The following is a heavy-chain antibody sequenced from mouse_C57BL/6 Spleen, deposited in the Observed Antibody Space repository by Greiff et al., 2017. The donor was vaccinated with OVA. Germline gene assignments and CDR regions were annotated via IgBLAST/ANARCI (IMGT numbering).Heavy chain of an antibody. Sequence: VQLKQSGPELVKPGDSVKISCKASGYSFTGYFMNWVMQSHGKSLEWIGRINPYNGDTFYNQKFKGKATLTVDKSSSTAHMELRSLTSEDSAVYYCARGYGSSWAWFAYWGQGTLVTVSA. D-gene: IGHD1-1*01. CDR2: INPYNGDT. CDR1: GYSFTGYF. CDR3: ARGYGSSWAWFAY. J-gene: IGHJ3*01. V-gene: IGHV1-20*01.